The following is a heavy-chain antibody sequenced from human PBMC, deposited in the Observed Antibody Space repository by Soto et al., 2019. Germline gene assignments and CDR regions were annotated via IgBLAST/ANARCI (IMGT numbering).Heavy chain of an antibody. CDR3: ARTGVTSYYFDH. V-gene: IGHV4-31*03. J-gene: IGHJ4*02. Sequence: QVELQESGPGQVKPSQTLSLTCTVSGVSVSSGSYYSSWIRHHPEKGLEKIGYIYHTGNTYYNPSLESRVTMSVDPPKNEFSLTLTSVTAADTAVYYCARTGVTSYYFDHWGPGTLVTVSS. D-gene: IGHD2-8*02. CDR1: GVSVSSGSYY. CDR2: IYHTGNT.